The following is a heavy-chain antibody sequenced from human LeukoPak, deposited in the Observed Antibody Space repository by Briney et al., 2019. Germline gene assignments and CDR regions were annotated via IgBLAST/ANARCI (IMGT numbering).Heavy chain of an antibody. V-gene: IGHV3-48*04. D-gene: IGHD6-25*01. CDR3: AMTASGAATSDY. CDR2: ISGSGDTI. CDR1: GFTLSSYS. J-gene: IGHJ4*02. Sequence: GGSLRLSCAASGFTLSSYSMDWVRLAPGKGLEWVSYISGSGDTIYYADSVKGRFTISRDNAKNTLYLQMNSLRAEDTAVYYCAMTASGAATSDYWGQGTLVTVSS.